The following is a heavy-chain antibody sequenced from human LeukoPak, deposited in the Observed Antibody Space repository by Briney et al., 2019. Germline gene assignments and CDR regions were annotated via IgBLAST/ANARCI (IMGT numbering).Heavy chain of an antibody. CDR3: AITPLKYYGMDV. V-gene: IGHV4-59*01. D-gene: IGHD4-23*01. CDR1: GGSISSYY. Sequence: SETLSLTCTASGGSISSYYWSWIRQPPGKGLEWIGYIYYSGSTNYNPSLKSRVTISVDTSKNQFSLKLSSVTAADTAVYYCAITPLKYYGMDVWGQGTTVTVSS. J-gene: IGHJ6*02. CDR2: IYYSGST.